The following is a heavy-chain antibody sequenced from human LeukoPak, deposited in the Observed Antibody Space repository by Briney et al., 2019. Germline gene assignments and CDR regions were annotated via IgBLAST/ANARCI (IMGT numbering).Heavy chain of an antibody. V-gene: IGHV4-59*01. CDR3: VREGIAMLTPGMYA. CDR2: IYYSGST. Sequence: PSKTLSLSCALSGGTISRDTRSSGRQPPGKGLEWIGYIYYSGSTNYNPSLKSRVTISVDTSKTQFSLKLSSVTAAATEAYHFVREGIAMLTPGMYAWGKGTTVTVSS. D-gene: IGHD3-10*02. J-gene: IGHJ6*04. CDR1: GGTISRDT.